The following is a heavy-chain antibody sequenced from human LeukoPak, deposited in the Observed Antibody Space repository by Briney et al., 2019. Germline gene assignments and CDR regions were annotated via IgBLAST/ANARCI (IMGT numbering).Heavy chain of an antibody. J-gene: IGHJ4*02. CDR3: ATPLDYYDSSGYHQGGD. CDR1: GFTFSTYW. CDR2: IKPDGGKK. Sequence: GGSLRLSCAASGFTFSTYWMTWVRQAPGKGLEWVANIKPDGGKKNYVDSVRGRFTISRDNANNLLYLQMNSLRAEDTAVYYCATPLDYYDSSGYHQGGDWGQGTLVTVSS. V-gene: IGHV3-7*03. D-gene: IGHD3-22*01.